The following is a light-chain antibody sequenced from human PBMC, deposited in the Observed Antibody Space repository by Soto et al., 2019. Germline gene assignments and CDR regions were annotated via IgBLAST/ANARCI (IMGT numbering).Light chain of an antibody. V-gene: IGKV1-39*01. J-gene: IGKJ2*01. Sequence: DIQMTQSPSSLSASVGDRVTITCRASQSISSYLNWYQQKPGKAPKLLIYAASSLQSGVPSRFSGSGSGTDFSLTVDSLQPEDTPTYYCQQYDHSPYTFGQGTKLEIK. CDR1: QSISSY. CDR3: QQYDHSPYT. CDR2: AAS.